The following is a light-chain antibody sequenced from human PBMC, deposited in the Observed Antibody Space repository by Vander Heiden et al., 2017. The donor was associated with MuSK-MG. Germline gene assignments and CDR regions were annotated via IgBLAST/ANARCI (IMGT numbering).Light chain of an antibody. Sequence: NFMLTQPHSVSESPGKTVTITCTRSLGPFAPHHVQWDQQRPGRAPTGVILEDDQRPSGVPDRFSGSSDRSSNAAALTSSGRKTEDEADYYCQATDIDDHVIFGGGTKLTVL. CDR1: LGPFAPHH. CDR2: EDD. J-gene: IGLJ2*01. V-gene: IGLV6-57*03. CDR3: QATDIDDHVI.